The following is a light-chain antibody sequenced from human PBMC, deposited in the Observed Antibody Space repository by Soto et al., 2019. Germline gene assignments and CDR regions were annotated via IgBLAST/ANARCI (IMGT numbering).Light chain of an antibody. V-gene: IGKV1-39*01. Sequence: DIQMTQSPSSLSASVGDRVTITCRASQSISSYLTWYQQKPGKAPNLLIYAASSWQTGVPARFSGSGSGTDVTLIINSLQAEDVATDYCQQSYSAPRTFGQGTKVDIK. CDR1: QSISSY. J-gene: IGKJ1*01. CDR2: AAS. CDR3: QQSYSAPRT.